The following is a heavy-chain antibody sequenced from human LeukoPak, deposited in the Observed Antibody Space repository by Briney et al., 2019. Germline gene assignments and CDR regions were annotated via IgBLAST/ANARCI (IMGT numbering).Heavy chain of an antibody. Sequence: GGSLRLSCAASGFTFSSYAMSWVRQAPGRGLEGVSTISGSGGSTYLADFVKGRFTISRDTSKNTVFLPMNSLRAADTAVYYCAKDRVGYSSSSFDYWGQGTLVTVSS. V-gene: IGHV3-23*01. CDR3: AKDRVGYSSSSFDY. J-gene: IGHJ4*02. CDR1: GFTFSSYA. CDR2: ISGSGGST. D-gene: IGHD6-6*01.